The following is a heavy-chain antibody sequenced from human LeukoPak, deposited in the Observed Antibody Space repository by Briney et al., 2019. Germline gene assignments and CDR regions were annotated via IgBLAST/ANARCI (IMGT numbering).Heavy chain of an antibody. Sequence: GGSLRLSCAASGFTLNSYTMNWVRQAPGRGLEWVSSISGSSTYIYYADSLKGRFTISRDNAKNTLYLQMNSLRAEDTAVYYCARELPFDYWGQGTLVTVSS. CDR3: ARELPFDY. CDR2: ISGSSTYI. D-gene: IGHD2-15*01. CDR1: GFTLNSYT. V-gene: IGHV3-21*01. J-gene: IGHJ4*02.